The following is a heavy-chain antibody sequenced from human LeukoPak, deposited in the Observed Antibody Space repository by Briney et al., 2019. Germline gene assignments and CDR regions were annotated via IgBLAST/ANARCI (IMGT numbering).Heavy chain of an antibody. Sequence: GASVTVSCTASGYTFTIYGISWVRQAPGQGLEWMGWISAYNGNTNYAQKLQGRVTMATDTSTSTAYMELRSLRSDDTAVYYCARGPLWFGEVPWGQGTLVTVSS. CDR2: ISAYNGNT. CDR1: GYTFTIYG. V-gene: IGHV1-18*01. J-gene: IGHJ5*02. D-gene: IGHD3-10*01. CDR3: ARGPLWFGEVP.